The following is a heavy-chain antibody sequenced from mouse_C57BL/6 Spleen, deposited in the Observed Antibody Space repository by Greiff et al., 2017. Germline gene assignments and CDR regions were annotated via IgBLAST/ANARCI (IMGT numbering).Heavy chain of an antibody. CDR3: ARPAYYSNYRYFDG. CDR2: IDPSDSYT. Sequence: QVQLQQPGAELVRPGTSVKLSCKASGYTFTSYWMHWVKQRPGQGLEWIGVIDPSDSYTNYNQKFKGKATLTVDTSSSTAYMQLSSLTSEDSAVYYCARPAYYSNYRYFDGWGTGTTVTVSS. V-gene: IGHV1-59*01. CDR1: GYTFTSYW. D-gene: IGHD2-5*01. J-gene: IGHJ1*03.